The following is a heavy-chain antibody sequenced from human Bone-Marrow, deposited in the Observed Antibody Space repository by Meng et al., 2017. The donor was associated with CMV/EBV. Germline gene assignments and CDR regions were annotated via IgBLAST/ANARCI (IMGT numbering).Heavy chain of an antibody. CDR2: IYYSGTT. D-gene: IGHD2-2*01. V-gene: IGHV4-59*13. J-gene: IGHJ6*02. CDR3: ARDQDIVVVPAALPQYYYYYYGMDV. CDR1: RGSNSHYY. Sequence: SETLSLTCTVSRGSNSHYYWSWIRQPPGKGLEWIGYIYYSGTTNYNPSLKSRVTISVDTSKNQFSLRLSSVTIEDPAVYYCARDQDIVVVPAALPQYYYYYYGMDVWGQGPTAPVSS.